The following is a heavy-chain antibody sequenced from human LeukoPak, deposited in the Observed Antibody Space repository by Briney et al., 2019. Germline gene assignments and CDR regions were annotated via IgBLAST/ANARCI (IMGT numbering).Heavy chain of an antibody. CDR2: IYYSGST. J-gene: IGHJ3*02. CDR1: GLTFSSYW. D-gene: IGHD3-3*01. CDR3: ARDFGRGAGDAFDI. V-gene: IGHV4-59*01. Sequence: GSLRLSCAASGLTFSSYWMNWVRQAPGKGLEWIGYIYYSGSTNYNPSLKSRVTISVDTSKNQFSLKLSSVTAADTAVYYCARDFGRGAGDAFDIWGQGTMVTVSS.